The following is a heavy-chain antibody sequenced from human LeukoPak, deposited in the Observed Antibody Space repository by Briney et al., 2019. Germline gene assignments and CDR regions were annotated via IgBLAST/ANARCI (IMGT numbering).Heavy chain of an antibody. CDR1: GYTFTSYD. Sequence: ASVKVSCKASGYTFTSYDINWVRQATGQGLEWMGWMNPNSGNTGYAQKFQGRVTMTRNTSISTAYMELSSLRSEDTAVYYCARGLRDSSGHYYFDHWGQGTLVTVSS. CDR2: MNPNSGNT. V-gene: IGHV1-8*01. J-gene: IGHJ4*02. D-gene: IGHD3-22*01. CDR3: ARGLRDSSGHYYFDH.